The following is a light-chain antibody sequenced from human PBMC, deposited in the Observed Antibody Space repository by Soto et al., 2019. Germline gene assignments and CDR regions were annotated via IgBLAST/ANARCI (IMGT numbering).Light chain of an antibody. CDR2: DVS. CDR1: RNDVGGYNF. CDR3: SSYTSSSTLGVL. V-gene: IGLV2-14*01. Sequence: QSVLTQPASVSGSPGQSITIPCTGTRNDVGGYNFVSWYQQHPGKAPKVMIYDVSNRPSGVSNRFSGSKSGNTASLTISGLQAEDEADDYCSSYTSSSTLGVLFGGGTKLTVL. J-gene: IGLJ2*01.